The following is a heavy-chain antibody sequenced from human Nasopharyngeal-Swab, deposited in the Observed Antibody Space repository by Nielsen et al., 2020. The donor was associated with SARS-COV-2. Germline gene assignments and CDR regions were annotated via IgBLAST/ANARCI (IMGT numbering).Heavy chain of an antibody. CDR3: AKDISADDGSGSYYPRGGFDP. CDR2: ISWNSGSI. CDR1: GFTFDDYA. D-gene: IGHD3-10*01. Sequence: GGSLRLSCAASGFTFDDYAMHWVRQAPGKGPEWVSVISWNSGSIGYADSVKGRFTISRDNAKNSLYLQMNSLRAEDTALYYCAKDISADDGSGSYYPRGGFDPWGQGTLVTVSS. V-gene: IGHV3-9*01. J-gene: IGHJ5*02.